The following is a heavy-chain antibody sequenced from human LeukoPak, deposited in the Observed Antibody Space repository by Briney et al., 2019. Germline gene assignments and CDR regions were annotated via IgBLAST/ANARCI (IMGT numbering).Heavy chain of an antibody. D-gene: IGHD2-8*01. Sequence: SQTLSLTCTVSGGSISSGSYYWGWIRQPPGKGLEWIGSIYYSGSTYYNPSLKSRVTISVDTSKNQFSLKLSSVTAADTAVYYCARLVQRNTLFDYWGQGTLVTVSS. CDR1: GGSISSGSYY. CDR3: ARLVQRNTLFDY. CDR2: IYYSGST. J-gene: IGHJ4*02. V-gene: IGHV4-39*01.